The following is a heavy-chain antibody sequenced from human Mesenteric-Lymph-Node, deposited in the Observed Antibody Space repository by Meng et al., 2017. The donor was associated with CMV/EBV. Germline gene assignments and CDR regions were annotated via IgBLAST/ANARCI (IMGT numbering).Heavy chain of an antibody. Sequence: LSLTCAVYGGSFSGYYWSWIRQPPGKGLEWIGEINHSGSTNYNPSLKSRVTISVDTSKNQFSLKLSSVTAADTAVYYCARSYLVDYWGQGTLVTVSS. CDR1: GGSFSGYY. CDR2: INHSGST. CDR3: ARSYLVDY. V-gene: IGHV4-34*01. J-gene: IGHJ4*02.